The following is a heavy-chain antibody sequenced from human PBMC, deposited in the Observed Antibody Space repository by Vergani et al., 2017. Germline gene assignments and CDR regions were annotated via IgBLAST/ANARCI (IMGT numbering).Heavy chain of an antibody. V-gene: IGHV3-30-3*01. CDR2: ISYDGSNK. J-gene: IGHJ6*03. D-gene: IGHD3-16*01. CDR3: ARAATLNDYYYMDV. Sequence: QVQLVESGGGVVQPGRSLRLSCAASGLTFSSYAMHWVRQAPGKGLEWVAVISYDGSNKYYADSVKGRFTISRDNSKNTLYLQMNSLRAEDTAVYYCARAATLNDYYYMDVWGKGTTVTVSS. CDR1: GLTFSSYA.